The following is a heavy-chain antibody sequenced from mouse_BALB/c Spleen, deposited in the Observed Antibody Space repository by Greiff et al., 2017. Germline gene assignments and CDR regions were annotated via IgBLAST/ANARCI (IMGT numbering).Heavy chain of an antibody. CDR3: ARSGDYYAMDY. CDR2: ISSGGST. D-gene: IGHD3-1*01. V-gene: IGHV5-6-5*01. J-gene: IGHJ4*01. Sequence: EVQLVESGGGLVKPGGSLKLSCAASGFTFSSYAMSWVRQTPEKRLEWVASISSGGSTYYPDSVKGRFTISRDNARNILFLQMTSLRSEDTAMYYCARSGDYYAMDYWGQGTSVTVSS. CDR1: GFTFSSYA.